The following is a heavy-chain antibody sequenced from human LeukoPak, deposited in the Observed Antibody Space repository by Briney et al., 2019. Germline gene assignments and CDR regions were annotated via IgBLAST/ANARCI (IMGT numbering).Heavy chain of an antibody. J-gene: IGHJ4*02. D-gene: IGHD2-2*01. Sequence: ASVKVSCKASGYTFTNYGISWVRQAPGQGLEWMGRISAYNGNTDYAQKLQGRVTMTTDTSTTTAYMELRSLRSDDTAVYYCARDVAYCSSTSCSRGGYWGQGTLVTVSS. CDR3: ARDVAYCSSTSCSRGGY. CDR2: ISAYNGNT. CDR1: GYTFTNYG. V-gene: IGHV1-18*01.